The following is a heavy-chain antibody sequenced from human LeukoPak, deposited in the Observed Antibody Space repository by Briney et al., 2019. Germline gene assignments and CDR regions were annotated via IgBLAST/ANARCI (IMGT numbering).Heavy chain of an antibody. D-gene: IGHD2-21*01. J-gene: IGHJ3*02. V-gene: IGHV4-34*01. CDR3: ARDLRVIGVGKGGAFDI. CDR1: GGSFSGYY. Sequence: SSETLSLTCAVYGGSFSGYYWSWIRQPPGKGLEWIGEINHSGSTNYNPSLKSRVTISVDTSKNQFSLKLSSVTAADTAVYYCARDLRVIGVGKGGAFDIWGQGTMVTVSS. CDR2: INHSGST.